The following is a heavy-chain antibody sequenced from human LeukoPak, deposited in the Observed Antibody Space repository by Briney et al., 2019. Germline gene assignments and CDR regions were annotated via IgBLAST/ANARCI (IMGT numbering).Heavy chain of an antibody. V-gene: IGHV4-34*01. CDR2: INHSGST. CDR3: ARSIGRAAAGFDY. D-gene: IGHD6-13*01. Sequence: PSETLSLTCAVYGGSFSGYYWSWISQPPGKGLEWIGEINHSGSTNYNPSLKSRVTISVDTSKSQFSLKLSSVTAADTAVYYCARSIGRAAAGFDYWGQGTLVTVSS. CDR1: GGSFSGYY. J-gene: IGHJ4*02.